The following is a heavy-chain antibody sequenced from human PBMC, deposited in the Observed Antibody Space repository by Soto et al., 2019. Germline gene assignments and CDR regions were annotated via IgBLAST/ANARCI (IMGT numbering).Heavy chain of an antibody. J-gene: IGHJ6*02. CDR3: ASPIEDSTPYYGMDV. V-gene: IGHV4-39*01. CDR1: GGSISSSSYY. D-gene: IGHD2-21*01. Sequence: SETLSLTCTVSGGSISSSSYYWGWIRQPPGKGLEWIGSIYYSGSTYYNPSLKSRVTISVDTSKNQFSLKLSSVTAADTAVYYCASPIEDSTPYYGMDVWGQGSTVTVSS. CDR2: IYYSGST.